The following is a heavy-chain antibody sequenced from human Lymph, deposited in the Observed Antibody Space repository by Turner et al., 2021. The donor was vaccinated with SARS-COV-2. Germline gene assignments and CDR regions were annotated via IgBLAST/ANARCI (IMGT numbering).Heavy chain of an antibody. CDR1: GYTFTSYD. CDR2: MNPNSGNT. Sequence: QVQLVQSWAEVKKPGASVDGSCKASGYTFTSYDINWVRQATGQGLEGMGWMNPNSGNTGYAKKFQGRVTMTRNIYISTAYMELSTLRSEETAVYYCAGGGYGGCGMDVWGQGTTVTVSS. V-gene: IGHV1-8*01. J-gene: IGHJ6*02. CDR3: AGGGYGGCGMDV. D-gene: IGHD1-26*01.